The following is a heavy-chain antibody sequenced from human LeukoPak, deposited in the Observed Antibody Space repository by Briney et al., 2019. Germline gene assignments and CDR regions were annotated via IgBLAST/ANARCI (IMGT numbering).Heavy chain of an antibody. CDR1: GFTFSSYE. CDR2: ISSSGSTI. Sequence: PGGSLRLSCAASGFTFSSYEMNWVRQAPGKGLEWVSYISSSGSTIYYADSVKGRFTISRDNAKNSLYLQMDSLRAEDTAVYYCARCSGWAFKNWGQGTLVTVSS. D-gene: IGHD6-19*01. J-gene: IGHJ4*02. CDR3: ARCSGWAFKN. V-gene: IGHV3-48*03.